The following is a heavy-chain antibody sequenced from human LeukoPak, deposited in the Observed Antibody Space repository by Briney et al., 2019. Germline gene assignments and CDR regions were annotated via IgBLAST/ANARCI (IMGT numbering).Heavy chain of an antibody. D-gene: IGHD2-2*02. CDR1: GYTFTSYY. Sequence: ASVKVSCKASGYTFTSYYMHWVRQAPGQGLEWMGIINPSGGSTSYAQKFQGRVTITADESTSTAYMELSSLRSEDTAVYYCARVAGGRYCSSTSCYMRGWFDPWGQGTLVTVSS. CDR3: ARVAGGRYCSSTSCYMRGWFDP. V-gene: IGHV1-46*01. J-gene: IGHJ5*02. CDR2: INPSGGST.